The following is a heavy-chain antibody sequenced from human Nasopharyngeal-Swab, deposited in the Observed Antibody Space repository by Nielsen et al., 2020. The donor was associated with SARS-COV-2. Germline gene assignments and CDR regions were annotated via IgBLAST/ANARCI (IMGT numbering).Heavy chain of an antibody. D-gene: IGHD6-13*01. CDR2: LWFTGGNE. CDR3: ARDRLSSWPPSNWLDP. Sequence: SCAASGFTFSTSVMHWVRQAPGKGLEWVALLWFTGGNEYYADSVKGRFTISRDTSKNTLYLQMNSLTAEDTAVYYCARDRLSSWPPSNWLDPWGQGTLVTVSS. V-gene: IGHV3-33*01. CDR1: GFTFSTSV. J-gene: IGHJ5*02.